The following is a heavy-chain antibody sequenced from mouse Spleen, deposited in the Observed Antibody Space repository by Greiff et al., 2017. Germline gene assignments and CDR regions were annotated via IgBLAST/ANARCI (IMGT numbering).Heavy chain of an antibody. CDR1: GFTITDYY. V-gene: IGHV14-4*02. Sequence: VQLQQSGAELVRSGASVKLSCTVSGFTITDYYMHWVKQRPEQGLEWIGWIYPENGDTEYAPKFQGKATMTADTSSNTAYLQLSSLTSEDTAVYYCNTLHESNYVRFDYWGQGTTLTVSS. D-gene: IGHD2-5*01. CDR2: IYPENGDT. CDR3: NTLHESNYVRFDY. J-gene: IGHJ2*01.